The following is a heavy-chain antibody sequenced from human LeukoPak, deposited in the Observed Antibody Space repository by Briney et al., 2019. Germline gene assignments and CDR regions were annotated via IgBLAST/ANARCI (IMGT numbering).Heavy chain of an antibody. D-gene: IGHD6-13*01. Sequence: GGSLRLSCAASGLTFRNYVIHWVRQAPGKGLDWVALILYDGNNKYYEDSVKGRCTISRDNSKNTLYLQMNSLRAEDTAVYYCARCREDSSNWYGAPVCWGQGTLVTVSS. CDR1: GLTFRNYV. CDR2: ILYDGNNK. V-gene: IGHV3-33*01. CDR3: ARCREDSSNWYGAPVC. J-gene: IGHJ4*02.